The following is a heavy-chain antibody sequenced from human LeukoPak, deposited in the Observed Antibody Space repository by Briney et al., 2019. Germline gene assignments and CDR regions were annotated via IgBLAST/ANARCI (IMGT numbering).Heavy chain of an antibody. J-gene: IGHJ5*02. CDR1: GGSISSYY. CDR2: IYYTGST. D-gene: IGHD1-26*01. Sequence: SETLSLTCTVSGGSISSYYWSWIRQPPGKGLDWIGYIYYTGSTNYNPSLKSGVTLPVETSKNQFSLKLSSVTAADTAVYYCARSGRRLATRFDPWGQGSLVTVSS. V-gene: IGHV4-59*13. CDR3: ARSGRRLATRFDP.